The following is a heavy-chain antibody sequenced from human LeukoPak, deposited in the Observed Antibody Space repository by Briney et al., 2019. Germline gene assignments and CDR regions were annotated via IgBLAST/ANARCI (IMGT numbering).Heavy chain of an antibody. J-gene: IGHJ5*02. V-gene: IGHV4-4*09. Sequence: SETLSLTWTVSGGSISSYYWSWIRQPPGKGLEWIGYIYTSGSTNYNPSLQSPVTISMETSKNQFSMKLSSVAAQDSAVYYCARHQSYCTSTSCYTEWFDPWGQGTLVTVSS. CDR2: IYTSGST. CDR3: ARHQSYCTSTSCYTEWFDP. CDR1: GGSISSYY. D-gene: IGHD2-2*02.